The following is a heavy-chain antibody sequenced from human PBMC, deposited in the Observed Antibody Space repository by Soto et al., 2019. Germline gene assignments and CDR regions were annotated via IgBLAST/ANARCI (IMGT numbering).Heavy chain of an antibody. V-gene: IGHV4-59*01. D-gene: IGHD2-21*01. CDR2: VYYSGST. CDR1: GDSISTYY. CDR3: ARTRMIESWIDY. Sequence: SETLSLTCDVSGDSISTYYWSLIRQPPGKGLEWIGYVYYSGSTLYNPSLESRVTLSIDMSKKQVSLKLNSVIAADTAVYYCARTRMIESWIDYWGHGTLVTVSS. J-gene: IGHJ4*01.